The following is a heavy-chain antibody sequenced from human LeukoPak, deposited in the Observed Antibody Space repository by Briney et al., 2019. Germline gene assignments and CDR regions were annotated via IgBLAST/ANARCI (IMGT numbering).Heavy chain of an antibody. V-gene: IGHV1-18*01. CDR2: ISTSKGDT. D-gene: IGHD4-11*01. J-gene: IGHJ4*02. Sequence: ASVKVSCKTSGYTFTTHGISWVRQAPGHGLEWMGWISTSKGDTNYAQKLKGRLTMTTDRSTSTAYMELRSLSSDDTAVYYCARDWPTVITDYWGQGTLVTVSS. CDR3: ARDWPTVITDY. CDR1: GYTFTTHG.